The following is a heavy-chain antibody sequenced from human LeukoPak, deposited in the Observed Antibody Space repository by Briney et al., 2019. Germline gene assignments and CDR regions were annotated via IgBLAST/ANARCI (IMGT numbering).Heavy chain of an antibody. J-gene: IGHJ4*02. CDR3: AKDRPYCSGGSCYSGDPYYFDY. CDR1: EFTFSSYG. Sequence: GGSLRLSCAASEFTFSSYGMHWVRQAPGKGLEWVAVISYDGSNKYYADSVKGRFTISRDNSKNTLYLQMNSLRAEDTAVYYCAKDRPYCSGGSCYSGDPYYFDYWGQGTLVTVSS. D-gene: IGHD2-15*01. CDR2: ISYDGSNK. V-gene: IGHV3-30*18.